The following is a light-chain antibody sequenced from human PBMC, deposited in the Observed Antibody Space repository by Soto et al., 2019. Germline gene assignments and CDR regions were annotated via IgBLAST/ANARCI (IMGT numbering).Light chain of an antibody. CDR3: SSYTSSSTWV. V-gene: IGLV2-14*02. J-gene: IGLJ3*02. CDR2: EGI. CDR1: SSNIGGYNV. Sequence: QSALTQPASVSGSPGQSITISCSGTSSNIGGYNVVSWYQQHPGKAPKVIVYEGIKRPSGVSDRFSGSTSGSTASLTISGLQAEDEAEYYCSSYTSSSTWVFGGGTKVTVL.